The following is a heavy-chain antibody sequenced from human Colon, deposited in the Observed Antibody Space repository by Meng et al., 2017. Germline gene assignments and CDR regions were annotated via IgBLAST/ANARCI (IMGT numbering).Heavy chain of an antibody. CDR1: GGSIKSGGYH. J-gene: IGHJ4*02. CDR3: ARDTLYGTDY. CDR2: MSDSGTT. V-gene: IGHV4-31*03. Sequence: QVHLHESGPGPGRPSDDLSLVCTVSGGSIKSGGYHWSWVRQHPGKGLEYIGFMSDSGTTDYNPSLRSRVSISEIGSSKNQFSLTLRSVTAADTATYFCARDTLYGTDYWGQGVLVTVSS. D-gene: IGHD4-17*01.